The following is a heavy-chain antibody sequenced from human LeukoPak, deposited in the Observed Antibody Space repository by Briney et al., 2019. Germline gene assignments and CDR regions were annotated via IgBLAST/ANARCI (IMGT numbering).Heavy chain of an antibody. Sequence: SETLSLTCTVSGGSISSSYWSWIRQPAGRALEWIGRIYTSGSTYYNPSLKSRVTISADTSKNQFSLNVSSVTAADTAVYYCARATSSYFYYMDVWGKGTTVTISS. J-gene: IGHJ6*03. CDR2: IYTSGST. CDR1: GGSISSSY. V-gene: IGHV4-4*07. D-gene: IGHD5-12*01. CDR3: ARATSSYFYYMDV.